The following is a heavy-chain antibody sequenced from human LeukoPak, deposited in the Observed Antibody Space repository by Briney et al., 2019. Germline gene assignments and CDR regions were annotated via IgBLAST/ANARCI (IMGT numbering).Heavy chain of an antibody. J-gene: IGHJ4*02. V-gene: IGHV4-39*01. CDR2: IYYSGST. D-gene: IGHD3-3*01. CDR1: GGSISSSSYY. CDR3: ARQAGRFLEWLVDY. Sequence: SETLSLTCTVSGGSISSSSYYWGWIRQPPGKGLEWIGSIYYSGSTYYNPSLKSRVTISVDTSKNQFSLKLSSVTAADTAVYYCARQAGRFLEWLVDYWGQGTLVTVSS.